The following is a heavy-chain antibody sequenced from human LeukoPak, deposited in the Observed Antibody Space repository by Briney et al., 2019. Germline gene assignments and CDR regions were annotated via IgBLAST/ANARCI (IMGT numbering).Heavy chain of an antibody. CDR1: GGSTSSYY. D-gene: IGHD3-10*01. CDR3: ARHDGSGSYYHY. Sequence: SETLSLTCTVSGGSTSSYYWSWIRQPPGKGLEWIGYIYYSGSTNYNPSLKSRVTISVDTSKNQFSLKLSSVTAADTAVYYCARHDGSGSYYHYWGQGTLVTVSS. V-gene: IGHV4-59*08. J-gene: IGHJ4*02. CDR2: IYYSGST.